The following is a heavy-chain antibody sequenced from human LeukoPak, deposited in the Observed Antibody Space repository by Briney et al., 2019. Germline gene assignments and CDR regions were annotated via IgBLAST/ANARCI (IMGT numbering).Heavy chain of an antibody. Sequence: GGSLRLSCAASGFTFTNYGMDWLRQAPGKGLEWVAYTRSDESRKYYADSVKGRFTISRDNSKNTLYLQMNSLRDEDTAVYYCAKDSSVFTATDWGQGTLVTVSS. J-gene: IGHJ4*02. D-gene: IGHD5-18*01. V-gene: IGHV3-30*02. CDR3: AKDSSVFTATD. CDR2: TRSDESRK. CDR1: GFTFTNYG.